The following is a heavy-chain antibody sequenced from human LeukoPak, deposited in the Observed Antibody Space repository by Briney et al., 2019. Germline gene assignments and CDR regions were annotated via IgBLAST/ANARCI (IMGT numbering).Heavy chain of an antibody. CDR1: GFTFSSYG. CDR2: IWYDGSNK. Sequence: GGSLRLSCAASGFTFSSYGIHWVRQAPGKGLEWVAVIWYDGSNKYYADSAKGRFTISRDNSKNTLYLQMNSLRAEDTAVYYCARERGVGGTTWGDIGYWGQGTLVTVSS. V-gene: IGHV3-33*01. D-gene: IGHD1-26*01. CDR3: ARERGVGGTTWGDIGY. J-gene: IGHJ4*02.